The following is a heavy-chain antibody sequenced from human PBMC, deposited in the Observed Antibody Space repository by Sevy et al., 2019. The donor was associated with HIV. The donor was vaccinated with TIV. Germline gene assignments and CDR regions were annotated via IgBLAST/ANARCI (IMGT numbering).Heavy chain of an antibody. CDR3: ARDRVPTTGPSIFYYYMDV. V-gene: IGHV1-18*01. CDR2: ISGYNGNT. J-gene: IGHJ6*03. Sequence: ASVKVSCKASGYTFTSYGISWVRQAPGQGLEWMGWISGYNGNTNYTQKLQGRVTMTTDTSTSTAYMELRSLGSDDTAVYYCARDRVPTTGPSIFYYYMDVWGKGTTVTVSS. CDR1: GYTFTSYG. D-gene: IGHD1-1*01.